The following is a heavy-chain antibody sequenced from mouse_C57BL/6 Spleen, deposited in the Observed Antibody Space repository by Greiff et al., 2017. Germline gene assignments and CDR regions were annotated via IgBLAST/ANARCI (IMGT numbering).Heavy chain of an antibody. V-gene: IGHV1-61*01. J-gene: IGHJ2*01. D-gene: IGHD1-1*01. Sequence: VQLQQPGAELVRPGSSVKLSCKASGYTFTSYWMDWVKQRPGQGLEWIGNIYPSDSETHYNQKFKDKATLTVDKSSSTAYMQLSSLTSEDSAVDYCARRYYGSSYYFDYWGQGTTLTVSS. CDR2: IYPSDSET. CDR3: ARRYYGSSYYFDY. CDR1: GYTFTSYW.